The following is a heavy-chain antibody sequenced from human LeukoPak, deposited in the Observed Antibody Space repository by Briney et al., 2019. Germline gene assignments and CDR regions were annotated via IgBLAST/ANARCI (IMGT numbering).Heavy chain of an antibody. V-gene: IGHV3-7*01. CDR3: ARDSAIFGVVIIRYYYYMDV. CDR1: GFTFSSYR. Sequence: GGSLRLSCAASGFTFSSYRMRWVRQAPGKGLEWVANIKQDGSEKYYVDSVKGRFTISRDNAKNSLYLQMNSLRAEDTAVYYCARDSAIFGVVIIRYYYYMDVWGKGTTVTVSS. D-gene: IGHD3-3*01. CDR2: IKQDGSEK. J-gene: IGHJ6*03.